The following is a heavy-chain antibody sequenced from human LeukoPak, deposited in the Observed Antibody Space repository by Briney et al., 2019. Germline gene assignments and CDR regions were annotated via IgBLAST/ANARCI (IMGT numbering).Heavy chain of an antibody. CDR3: AKMQGYFDY. V-gene: IGHV3-23*01. CDR1: QFTFSSSG. CDR2: ITGSGATT. Sequence: GGSLRLSCVASQFTFSSSGMAWVRQSPEKGLEWVSAITGSGATTYYADSVKGRFTISRDNSKSTVSLQMNSLRAEDTAIYYCAKMQGYFDYWGQGALVTVSS. J-gene: IGHJ4*02.